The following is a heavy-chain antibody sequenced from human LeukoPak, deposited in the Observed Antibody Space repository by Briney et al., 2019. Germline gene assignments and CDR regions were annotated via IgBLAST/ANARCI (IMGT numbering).Heavy chain of an antibody. D-gene: IGHD5-18*01. J-gene: IGHJ4*02. CDR2: IYTSGRT. CDR3: ARGLWPLYYFDY. Sequence: SQTLSLTCTVSSGSISSGSYYWSWIRQPAGKGLERIGRIYTSGRTDYNPSLKSRVTISVDTSKNQFSLKLSSVTAADTAVYYCARGLWPLYYFDYWGQGTLVTVSS. V-gene: IGHV4-61*02. CDR1: SGSISSGSYY.